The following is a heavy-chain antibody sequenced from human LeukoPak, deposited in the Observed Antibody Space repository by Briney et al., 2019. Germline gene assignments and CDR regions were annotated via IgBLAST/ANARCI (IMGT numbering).Heavy chain of an antibody. V-gene: IGHV3-23*01. CDR2: IGGSGDIT. CDR3: SRGGVTTITDY. J-gene: IGHJ4*02. Sequence: PGRSLRLSCAASGFAFSNYAMSWVRQAPGGGLEWLSSIGGSGDITYYADSVKGRFTISRDNSRNTLFVQMNSLRAEDTAVYYCSRGGVTTITDYWGQGTLVTVSS. D-gene: IGHD5-24*01. CDR1: GFAFSNYA.